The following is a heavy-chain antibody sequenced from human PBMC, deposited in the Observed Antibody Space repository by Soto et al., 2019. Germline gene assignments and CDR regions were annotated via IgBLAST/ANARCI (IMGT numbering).Heavy chain of an antibody. J-gene: IGHJ6*02. D-gene: IGHD1-26*01. CDR3: GKGRSYYYYYGVDV. Sequence: GGSLRLSCAASGFTVSSNYMTWVRQALGKGLEWVSTISGSGGSTYYADSVKGRFTISRDNSKSTLYLQMNSLRAEDMAVYYCGKGRSYYYYYGVDVWGQGTTVTVSS. V-gene: IGHV3-23*01. CDR2: ISGSGGST. CDR1: GFTVSSNY.